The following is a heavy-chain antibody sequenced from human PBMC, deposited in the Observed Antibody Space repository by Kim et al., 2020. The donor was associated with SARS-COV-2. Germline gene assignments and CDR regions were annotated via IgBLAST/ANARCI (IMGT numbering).Heavy chain of an antibody. V-gene: IGHV4-39*01. Sequence: SETLSLTCTVSGGSISSSSYYWGWIRQPPGKGLEWIGSIYYSGSTYYNPSLKSRVTISVDTSKNQFSLKLSSVTAADTAVYYCARAQVRGAHLFDYWGQGTLVTVSS. D-gene: IGHD3-10*01. J-gene: IGHJ4*02. CDR3: ARAQVRGAHLFDY. CDR1: GGSISSSSYY. CDR2: IYYSGST.